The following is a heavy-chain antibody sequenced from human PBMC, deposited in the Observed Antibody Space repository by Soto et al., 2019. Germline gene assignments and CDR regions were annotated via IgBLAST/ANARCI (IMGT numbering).Heavy chain of an antibody. J-gene: IGHJ6*02. CDR2: MNPNSGNT. V-gene: IGHV1-8*01. CDR3: ARAGTYYYYYGMDV. Sequence: ASVKVSCKASGYTFTSYDINWVRQATGQGLEWMGWMNPNSGNTGYAQKFQGRVTMTRNTSISTAYMELSSLRSEDTAVYYCARAGTYYYYYGMDVWGQRTTVTVSS. CDR1: GYTFTSYD.